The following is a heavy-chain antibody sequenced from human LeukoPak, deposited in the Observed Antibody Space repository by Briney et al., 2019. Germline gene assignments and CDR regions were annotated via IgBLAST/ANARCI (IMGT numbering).Heavy chain of an antibody. CDR2: IQTSGST. Sequence: SETLSLTCSVSGVSIRSYSWSWIRQPSGKGLEWIGRIQTSGSTNYNPSLRSRVTMSVDTSKNQFSLKLSSVTAADTAIYYCARDNVGSLDFWGQGILVTVSS. J-gene: IGHJ4*02. V-gene: IGHV4-4*07. CDR1: GVSIRSYS. CDR3: ARDNVGSLDF. D-gene: IGHD3-10*01.